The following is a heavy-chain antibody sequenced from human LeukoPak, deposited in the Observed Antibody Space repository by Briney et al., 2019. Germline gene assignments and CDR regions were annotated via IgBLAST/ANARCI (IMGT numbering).Heavy chain of an antibody. CDR1: GFTFDDYA. CDR3: AKGEYSSSLGLDY. Sequence: GRSLRLSCAASGFTFDDYAMHWVRQAPGKGLEWVSLISWDGGSTYYADSVKGRFTISRDNSKNSLYLQMNSLRAEDTALYYCAKGEYSSSLGLDYWGQGTLVTVSS. D-gene: IGHD6-6*01. V-gene: IGHV3-43D*03. CDR2: ISWDGGST. J-gene: IGHJ4*02.